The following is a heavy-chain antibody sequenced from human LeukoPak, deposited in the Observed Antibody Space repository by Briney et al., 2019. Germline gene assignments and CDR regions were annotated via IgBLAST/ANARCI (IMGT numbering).Heavy chain of an antibody. CDR1: GFTFSSYA. D-gene: IGHD3-16*02. V-gene: IGHV3-23*01. Sequence: GGSLRLSCAASGFTFSSYAMSWVRQAPGKGLEWVSSIINSGDSTYYADSVKGRFTISRDNSKNTLYLQMNSLRAEDTAVYYCAREGLYYDCIWGSYRWPTYFDYWGQGTLVTVSS. CDR2: IINSGDST. CDR3: AREGLYYDCIWGSYRWPTYFDY. J-gene: IGHJ4*02.